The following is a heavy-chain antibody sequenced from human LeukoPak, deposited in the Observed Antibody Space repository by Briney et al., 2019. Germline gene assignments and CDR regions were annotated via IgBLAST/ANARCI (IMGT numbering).Heavy chain of an antibody. Sequence: SETLSLTCTVSGGSISNSSYYWGWIRQPPGKGLEWIGSIYYSGSTYYNPSLKSRVTISVDTSKNQFSLKLSSVTAADTAVCYCARLNYYDSSGYYSTFDYWGQGTLVTVSS. CDR3: ARLNYYDSSGYYSTFDY. CDR2: IYYSGST. CDR1: GGSISNSSYY. V-gene: IGHV4-39*01. J-gene: IGHJ4*02. D-gene: IGHD3-22*01.